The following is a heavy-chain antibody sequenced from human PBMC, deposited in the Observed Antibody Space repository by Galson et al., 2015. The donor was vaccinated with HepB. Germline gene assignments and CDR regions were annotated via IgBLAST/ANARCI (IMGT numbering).Heavy chain of an antibody. CDR3: ARGRITMVRGVIIPRKVWFDP. Sequence: SVKVSCKASGYTFTSYAMNWVRQTPGQGLEWMGWINTNTGNPTYAQGFTGRFVFSLDTSVSTAYLQISSLKAEDTAVYYCARGRITMVRGVIIPRKVWFDPWGQGTLVTVSS. J-gene: IGHJ5*02. D-gene: IGHD3-10*01. CDR2: INTNTGNP. V-gene: IGHV7-4-1*02. CDR1: GYTFTSYA.